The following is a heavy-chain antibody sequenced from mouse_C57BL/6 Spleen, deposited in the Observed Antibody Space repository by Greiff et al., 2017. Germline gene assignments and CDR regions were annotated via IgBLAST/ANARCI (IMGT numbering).Heavy chain of an antibody. J-gene: IGHJ4*01. CDR3: ARSTGLYYDYDEGVGAMDY. D-gene: IGHD2-4*01. V-gene: IGHV2-9-1*01. CDR2: IWTGGGT. CDR1: GFSLTSYA. Sequence: VNLVESGPGLVAPSQSLSITCTVSGFSLTSYAISWVRQPPGKGLEWLGVIWTGGGTNYNSALKSRLSISKDNSKSQVFLKMNILQTDDTARYYCARSTGLYYDYDEGVGAMDYWGQGTSVTVSS.